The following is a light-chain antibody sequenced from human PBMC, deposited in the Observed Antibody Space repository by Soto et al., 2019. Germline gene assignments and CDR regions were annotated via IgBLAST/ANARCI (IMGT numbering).Light chain of an antibody. V-gene: IGLV1-44*01. CDR2: SDD. J-gene: IGLJ3*02. CDR1: NSNIGRYS. CDR3: AAWDDNLNGPL. Sequence: QSVLTQPPSLSGTPGPRVTISCSGSNSNIGRYSVNWYQHFPGTAPKILIYSDDERPSGVPDRFSGSKSGTSASRAISGLQSEDEAEYYCAAWDDNLNGPLFGGGTQLTVL.